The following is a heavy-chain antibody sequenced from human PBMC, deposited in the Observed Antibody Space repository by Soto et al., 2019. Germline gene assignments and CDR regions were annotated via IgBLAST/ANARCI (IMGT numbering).Heavy chain of an antibody. CDR2: ISSSSSTV. CDR1: GFTFSTYS. J-gene: IGHJ4*02. CDR3: TTNGHGSGRDPPN. Sequence: GSLRLSCAASGFTFSTYSMNWVRQSPGKGLEWVSYISSSSSTVYYADSVRGRFTISRDNAKNSLYLQMNSLRAEDTAVYYCTTNGHGSGRDPPNWGQGTLVTVSS. V-gene: IGHV3-48*01. D-gene: IGHD3-10*01.